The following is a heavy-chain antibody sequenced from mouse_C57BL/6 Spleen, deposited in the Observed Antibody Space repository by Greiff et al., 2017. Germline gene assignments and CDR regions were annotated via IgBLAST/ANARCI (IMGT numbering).Heavy chain of an antibody. J-gene: IGHJ2*01. D-gene: IGHD1-1*01. CDR3: GIWDYDRSDVGY. CDR1: GYTFTSYW. Sequence: QVQLQQPGAELVMPGASVKLSCKASGYTFTSYWMHWVKQRPGQGLEWIGEIDPSDSYTNYNQKFKGKSTLTVDKSSSTAYMQLSSLTSEDSAVYCCGIWDYDRSDVGYWGKGTTLTVSS. CDR2: IDPSDSYT. V-gene: IGHV1-69*01.